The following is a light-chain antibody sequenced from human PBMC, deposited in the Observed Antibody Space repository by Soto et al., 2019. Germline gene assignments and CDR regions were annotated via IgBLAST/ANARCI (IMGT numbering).Light chain of an antibody. CDR3: SSYTTISTLEV. V-gene: IGLV2-14*01. Sequence: QSALTQPASVSGSPGQSITISCTGTSSDVGGYNYVSWYQQHPGKAPKLMISEVSNRPSGVWNRLSGSKSGNTASLTISGLQAEDGADYYCSSYTTISTLEVFGGGTKPTVL. J-gene: IGLJ3*02. CDR1: SSDVGGYNY. CDR2: EVS.